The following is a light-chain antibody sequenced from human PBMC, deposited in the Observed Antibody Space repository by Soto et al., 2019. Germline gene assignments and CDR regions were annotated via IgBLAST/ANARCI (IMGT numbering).Light chain of an antibody. Sequence: DIQMTQSPSTLSASVGDRVTITCRASQSVSSWLAWYQQKPGKAPKLLIYHASRLESGVPARFSGSGSGTEFTLTISSLQPDDFATYYCQHHDSYPLTFGQGTKVDIK. V-gene: IGKV1-5*01. CDR2: HAS. CDR1: QSVSSW. J-gene: IGKJ1*01. CDR3: QHHDSYPLT.